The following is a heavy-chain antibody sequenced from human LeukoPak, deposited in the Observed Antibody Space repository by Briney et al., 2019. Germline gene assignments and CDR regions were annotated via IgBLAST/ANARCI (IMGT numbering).Heavy chain of an antibody. V-gene: IGHV4-31*03. CDR1: GGSISSGGYY. J-gene: IGHJ6*03. CDR2: IYYSGST. Sequence: SQTLSLTCTVSGGSISSGGYYWSWIRQHPGKGLEWIGYIYYSGSTYYNPSLKSRVTISVDTSKNQFSLKLSSVTAADTAVYYCARGYSSSWYLDYYYYYYTDVWGKGTTVTVSS. CDR3: ARGYSSSWYLDYYYYYYTDV. D-gene: IGHD6-13*01.